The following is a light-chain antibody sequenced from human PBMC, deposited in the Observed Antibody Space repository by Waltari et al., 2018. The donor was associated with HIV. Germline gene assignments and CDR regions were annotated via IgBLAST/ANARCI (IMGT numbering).Light chain of an antibody. CDR1: GLRSYY. V-gene: IGLV3-19*01. CDR3: HSRDSSGNSYV. Sequence: SSELTQDPDVYVALAHTLMTTCHGAGLRSYYSSWYQQKPGQAPVLVLHGKNSRPSGVPDRFSGASSGSTSSLTIPGAQAEDEAVYYCHSRDSSGNSYVFGNGTQVTVL. CDR2: GKN. J-gene: IGLJ1*01.